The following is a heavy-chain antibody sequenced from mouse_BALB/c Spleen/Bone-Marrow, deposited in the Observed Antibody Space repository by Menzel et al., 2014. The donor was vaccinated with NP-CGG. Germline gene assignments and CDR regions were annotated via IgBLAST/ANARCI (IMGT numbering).Heavy chain of an antibody. D-gene: IGHD2-10*02. Sequence: EVQLVESGGGLVQPGDSLRLSCATSGFTFSDFYMEWVRQPPGERLEWIAASRNKAKYYTTEYSASVKGRFTVSRDTSQSVLYLQMNALRAEDTAIYYCARDVGYGNYFVYWGQGTLVTVSA. J-gene: IGHJ3*01. CDR2: SRNKAKYYTT. CDR1: GFTFSDFY. V-gene: IGHV7-1*02. CDR3: ARDVGYGNYFVY.